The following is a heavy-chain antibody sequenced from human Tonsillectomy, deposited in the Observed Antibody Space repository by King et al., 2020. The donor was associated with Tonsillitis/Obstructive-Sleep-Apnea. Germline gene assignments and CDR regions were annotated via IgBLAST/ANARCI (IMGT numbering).Heavy chain of an antibody. Sequence: VQLQESGPGVVKPSGTLSLTCAVSGESIRTNHWWSWVRQPPGKGLEWIGEIHYDGSTNYNPSLKSRVTISVDKSENHFSLKVSSVTAADTAIYFCASARWDYWGQGTLDTVSS. J-gene: IGHJ4*02. CDR1: GESIRTNHW. V-gene: IGHV4-4*02. CDR2: IHYDGST. CDR3: ASARWDY. D-gene: IGHD6-13*01.